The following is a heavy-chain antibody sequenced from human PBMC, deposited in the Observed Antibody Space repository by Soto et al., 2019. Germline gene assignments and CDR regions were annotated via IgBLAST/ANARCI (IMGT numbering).Heavy chain of an antibody. D-gene: IGHD2-21*01. J-gene: IGHJ4*02. CDR1: GFSFRDYF. CDR3: ARDDHTYGVY. V-gene: IGHV3-11*01. CDR2: IGPYGNSI. Sequence: GESLKISCAASGFSFRDYFMSWLRQAPGKGLEWVSYIGPYGNSIYYADSVKGRFTISRDDATKSLHLHMNSLRTDDTAVYYCARDDHTYGVYWGQGTPVTVS.